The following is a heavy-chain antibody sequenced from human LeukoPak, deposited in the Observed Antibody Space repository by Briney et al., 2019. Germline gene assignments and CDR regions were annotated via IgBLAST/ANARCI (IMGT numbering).Heavy chain of an antibody. D-gene: IGHD4/OR15-4a*01. CDR3: VTDRARLFWYFDL. V-gene: IGHV1-24*01. J-gene: IGHJ2*01. Sequence: ASVKVSCKVSGSTLSDLSIHWVRQAPGKGLEYVGGSDPEDGETFHAQNFQGRLTMTEDTSIDTAYMELTRLRSEGTAVYYCVTDRARLFWYFDLWGRGTLVTVSS. CDR2: SDPEDGET. CDR1: GSTLSDLS.